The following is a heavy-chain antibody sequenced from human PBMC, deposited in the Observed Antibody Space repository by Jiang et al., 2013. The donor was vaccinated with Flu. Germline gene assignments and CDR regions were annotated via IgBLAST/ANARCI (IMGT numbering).Heavy chain of an antibody. CDR1: SGPISGYY. J-gene: IGHJ4*02. D-gene: IGHD2-15*01. V-gene: IGHV4-59*08. CDR2: KYYTGASNY. CDR3: TRLSCSFGSCYEAF. Sequence: PGLVKPSETLSLTCIVSSGPISGYYWSWIRQPPGRGLEWIGYKYYTGASNYNYNPSLQSRVTISVDTSKNQISLHLTSVTAADTAVYYCTRLSCSFGSCYEAFWGPGLLVTVSS.